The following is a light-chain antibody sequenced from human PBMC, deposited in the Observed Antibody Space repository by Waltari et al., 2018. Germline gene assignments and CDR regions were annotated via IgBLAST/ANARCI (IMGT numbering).Light chain of an antibody. CDR2: CNI. CDR1: SPNIRAGSD. Sequence: QSVLPQPPSVAGSPRPKVIIPCTGSSPNIRAGSDVHWYQHLPGTTPKLTIYCNITRPSGVPDRFSASKSGTSASLAITGLQAEDEADNYCQSYDSSLSGSVFGGGTKLTVL. J-gene: IGLJ2*01. CDR3: QSYDSSLSGSV. V-gene: IGLV1-40*01.